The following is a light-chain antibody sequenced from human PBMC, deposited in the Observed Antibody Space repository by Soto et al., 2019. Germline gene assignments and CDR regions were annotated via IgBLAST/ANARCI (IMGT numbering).Light chain of an antibody. J-gene: IGKJ4*01. CDR2: SAS. CDR3: QQSYSTPFT. V-gene: IGKV1-39*01. Sequence: DIQMTQSPSSLSASVGDRVTITCRASQSIRSYLNWYQQKPGKAPKLLIYSASSLHSGVPSRFSGSGSGTDFTLTISSLQPEDFATFYCQQSYSTPFTFGGGTRVEI. CDR1: QSIRSY.